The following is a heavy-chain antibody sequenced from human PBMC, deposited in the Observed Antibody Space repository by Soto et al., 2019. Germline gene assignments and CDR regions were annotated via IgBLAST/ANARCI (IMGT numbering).Heavy chain of an antibody. CDR3: ARHPRGTMIVTTGQYFDY. CDR1: GGSISSSSYY. CDR2: IYYSGST. Sequence: PSETLSLTCTVSGGSISSSSYYWGWIRQPPGKGLEWIGSIYYSGSTYYNPSLKSRVTISVDTSKNQFSLKLSSVTAADTAVYYCARHPRGTMIVTTGQYFDYWGQGTLVTVSS. V-gene: IGHV4-39*01. J-gene: IGHJ4*02. D-gene: IGHD3-22*01.